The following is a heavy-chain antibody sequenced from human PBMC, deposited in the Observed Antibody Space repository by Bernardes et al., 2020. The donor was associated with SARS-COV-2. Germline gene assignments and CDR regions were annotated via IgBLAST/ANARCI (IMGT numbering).Heavy chain of an antibody. CDR3: AKEVTTGYYYYYGMDV. D-gene: IGHD4-17*01. CDR2: ISGSGGST. V-gene: IGHV3-23*01. CDR1: GFTFSSYA. J-gene: IGHJ6*02. Sequence: GGSLRLSCAASGFTFSSYAMSWVRQAPGKGLEWVSAISGSGGSTYYADSVKGRFTISRDNSKNTLYLQMNSLRAEDTAVYDCAKEVTTGYYYYYGMDVWGQGTTVTVSS.